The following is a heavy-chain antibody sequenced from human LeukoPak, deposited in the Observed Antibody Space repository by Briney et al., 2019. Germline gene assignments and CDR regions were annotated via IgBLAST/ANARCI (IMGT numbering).Heavy chain of an antibody. D-gene: IGHD3-22*01. CDR3: ATETPGNYDSSGYYYYYYGMDV. CDR1: GGTFSSYA. J-gene: IGHJ6*02. V-gene: IGHV1-69*01. Sequence: GSSVTVSCKASGGTFSSYAISWVRQAPGQGLEWMGGIIPIFGTANYAQKFQGRVTITADESTSTAYMELSSLRSEDTAVYYCATETPGNYDSSGYYYYYYGMDVWGQGTTVTVSS. CDR2: IIPIFGTA.